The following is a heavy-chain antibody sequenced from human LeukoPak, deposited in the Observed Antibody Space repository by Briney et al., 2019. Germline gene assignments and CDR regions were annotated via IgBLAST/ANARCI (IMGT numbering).Heavy chain of an antibody. J-gene: IGHJ4*02. Sequence: GGTLRLSCAASGITFSSYGMSWVRQAPGKGLEWVSSISSTGGTTYYADSVKGRFTISRDNSKNTLYLQMNSLRAEDTAVYYCANDATMVRGVPSYFDYWGQGTLVTVSS. D-gene: IGHD3-10*01. V-gene: IGHV3-23*01. CDR3: ANDATMVRGVPSYFDY. CDR2: ISSTGGTT. CDR1: GITFSSYG.